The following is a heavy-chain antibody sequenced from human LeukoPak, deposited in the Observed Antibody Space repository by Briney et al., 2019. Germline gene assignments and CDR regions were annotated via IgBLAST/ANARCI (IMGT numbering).Heavy chain of an antibody. Sequence: PSETLSLTCTVSGGSISSYYWSWIRQPPGKGLEWIGYIYYSGSTNYNPSLKSRVTISVDTSKNQFSLKLSSVTAADTAVYYCARDTTMVRGNSRDFDYWGQGTLVTVSS. V-gene: IGHV4-59*12. CDR1: GGSISSYY. D-gene: IGHD3-10*01. CDR3: ARDTTMVRGNSRDFDY. CDR2: IYYSGST. J-gene: IGHJ4*02.